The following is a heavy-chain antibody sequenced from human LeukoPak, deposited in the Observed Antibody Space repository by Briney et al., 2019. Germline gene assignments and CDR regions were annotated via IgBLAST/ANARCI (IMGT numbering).Heavy chain of an antibody. CDR1: GFTLSSYA. V-gene: IGHV3-23*01. J-gene: IGHJ4*02. CDR2: ISGSGGST. D-gene: IGHD6-13*01. Sequence: GGSLRVSCAASGFTLSSYAMSWVRQAPGKGLEWVSAISGSGGSTYYADSVKGRFTISRDNSKNTLYLQMNSLRAEDTAVYYCAKGLAAAGFFDYWGQGTLVTVSS. CDR3: AKGLAAAGFFDY.